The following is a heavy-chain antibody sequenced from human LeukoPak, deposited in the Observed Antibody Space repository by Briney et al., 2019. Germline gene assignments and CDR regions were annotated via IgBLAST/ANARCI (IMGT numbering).Heavy chain of an antibody. V-gene: IGHV3-23*01. CDR2: ISGSGGST. J-gene: IGHJ5*02. D-gene: IGHD1-26*01. CDR3: AKVQGYSGSYWKLNWSDP. Sequence: GGSLRLSCAASGFTFSSYAMSWVRQAPGKGLEWVSAISGSGGSTYYAASVKGRFTISRDNSKNTLYLQMNSLRAEDTAVYYCAKVQGYSGSYWKLNWSDPWGQGTLVTASS. CDR1: GFTFSSYA.